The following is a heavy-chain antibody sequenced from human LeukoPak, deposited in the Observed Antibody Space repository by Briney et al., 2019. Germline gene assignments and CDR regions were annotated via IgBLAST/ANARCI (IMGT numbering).Heavy chain of an antibody. V-gene: IGHV3-21*01. Sequence: PGGSLRLSCAASGFTFDDYGMSWARQAAGKGLEWVSSISSSSSYIYYADSVKGRFTISRDNAKNSLYLQMNSLRAEDTAVYHCTREGTRDGCNFLLTEPLYYFGYRGEGAPGTVSS. CDR1: GFTFDDYG. D-gene: IGHD5-24*01. CDR2: ISSSSSYI. J-gene: IGHJ4*02. CDR3: TREGTRDGCNFLLTEPLYYFGY.